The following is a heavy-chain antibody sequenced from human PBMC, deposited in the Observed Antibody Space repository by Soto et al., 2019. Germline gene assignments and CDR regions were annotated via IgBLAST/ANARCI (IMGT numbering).Heavy chain of an antibody. CDR1: GYTFTSYG. J-gene: IGHJ6*02. Sequence: VKVSCKASGYTFTSYGIIWVRQAPGQGLEWMGWISAYNGNTNYAQKLQGRVTMTTDTSTSTAYMELRSLRSDDTAVYYCARDIVLVPAVDGMDVWGQGTTVTVSS. CDR3: ARDIVLVPAVDGMDV. CDR2: ISAYNGNT. D-gene: IGHD2-2*01. V-gene: IGHV1-18*01.